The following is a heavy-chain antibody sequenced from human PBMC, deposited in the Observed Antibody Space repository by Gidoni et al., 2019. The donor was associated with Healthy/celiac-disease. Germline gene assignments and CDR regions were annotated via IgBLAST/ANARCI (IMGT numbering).Heavy chain of an antibody. CDR2: INHSGST. CDR3: ARAGVGATTTPDAFDI. D-gene: IGHD1-26*01. Sequence: QVQLQQWGAGLLKPAETLSLTCAVYGGSFSGYYWSWIRQPPGKGLEWIGEINHSGSTNYNPSLKSRVTISVATSKHQFSLKLSSVTAADTAVYYCARAGVGATTTPDAFDIWGQGTMVTVSS. J-gene: IGHJ3*02. V-gene: IGHV4-34*01. CDR1: GGSFSGYY.